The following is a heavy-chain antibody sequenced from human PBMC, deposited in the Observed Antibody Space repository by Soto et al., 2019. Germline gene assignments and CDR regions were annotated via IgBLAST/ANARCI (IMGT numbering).Heavy chain of an antibody. J-gene: IGHJ3*02. Sequence: SVKVSCKATRYTFPSYYMHWVRQAPVQGLEWMGIINPSVGSTSYAQKFQGRVTMTRDTSTSTVYMELSSLRSEDTAVYYCAREYYYDSSGLRWDAFDIWGQGTMVTVS. CDR2: INPSVGST. CDR1: RYTFPSYY. D-gene: IGHD3-22*01. CDR3: AREYYYDSSGLRWDAFDI. V-gene: IGHV1-46*01.